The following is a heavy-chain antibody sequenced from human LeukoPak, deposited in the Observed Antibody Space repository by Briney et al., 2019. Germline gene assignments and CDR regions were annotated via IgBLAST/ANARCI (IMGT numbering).Heavy chain of an antibody. V-gene: IGHV1-18*01. D-gene: IGHD6-13*01. CDR2: ISAYNGNT. Sequence: ASVKVSCKASGYTFTFTSYGISWVRQAPGQGLEWMGWISAYNGNTNYAQKLQGRVTMTRNTSISTAYMELSSLRSEDTAVYYCARVGSSSWYRDDAFDIWGQGTMVTVSS. CDR3: ARVGSSSWYRDDAFDI. CDR1: GYTFTFTSYG. J-gene: IGHJ3*02.